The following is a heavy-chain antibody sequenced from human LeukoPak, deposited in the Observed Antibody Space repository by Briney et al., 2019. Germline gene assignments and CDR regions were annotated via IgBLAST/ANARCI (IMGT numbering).Heavy chain of an antibody. CDR1: GFTFTSYA. Sequence: SGGSLRLSCTASGFTFTSYAMTWVRQAPGKGLEWVSRINSDGSSTSYADSVKGRFTISRDNAKNTLYLQMNSLRAEDTAVYYCARVYYDSSGYYSFDYWGQGTLVTVSS. D-gene: IGHD3-22*01. CDR2: INSDGSST. V-gene: IGHV3-74*01. J-gene: IGHJ4*02. CDR3: ARVYYDSSGYYSFDY.